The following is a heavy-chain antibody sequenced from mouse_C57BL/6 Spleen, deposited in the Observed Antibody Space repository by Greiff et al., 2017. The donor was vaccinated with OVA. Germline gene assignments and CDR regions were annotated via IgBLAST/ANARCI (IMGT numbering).Heavy chain of an antibody. Sequence: EVKLMESGGGLVQPGGSLKLSCAASGFTFSDYYMYWVRQTPEKRLEWVAYISNGGGSTYYPDTVKGRFTISRDNAKNTLYLQMSRLKSEDTAMYYCARQEYGSSPFAYWGQGTLVTVSA. CDR3: ARQEYGSSPFAY. J-gene: IGHJ3*01. V-gene: IGHV5-12*01. D-gene: IGHD1-1*01. CDR1: GFTFSDYY. CDR2: ISNGGGST.